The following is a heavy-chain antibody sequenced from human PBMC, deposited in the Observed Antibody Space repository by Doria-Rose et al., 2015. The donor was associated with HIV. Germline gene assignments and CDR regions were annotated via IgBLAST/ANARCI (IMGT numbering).Heavy chain of an antibody. CDR3: ARIKSSRWYHKYYFDF. J-gene: IGHJ4*02. CDR2: IFSDDER. D-gene: IGHD6-13*01. V-gene: IGHV2-26*01. Sequence: ESGPVLVKPTETLTLTCTVSGVSLSSPGMGVSWIRQPPGKALEWLANIFSDDERSYKTSLKSRLTISRGTSKSQVVLTMTDMDPADTATYYCARIKSSRWYHKYYFDFWGPGTLVIVSA. CDR1: GVSLSSPGMG.